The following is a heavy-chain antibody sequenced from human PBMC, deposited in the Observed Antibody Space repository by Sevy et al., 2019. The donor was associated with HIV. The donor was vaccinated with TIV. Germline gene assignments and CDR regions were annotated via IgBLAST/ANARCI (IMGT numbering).Heavy chain of an antibody. J-gene: IGHJ6*02. CDR1: GFTFSDYW. Sequence: GGSLRLSYVASGFTFSDYWMTWVRQAPGKGLEWVANIKQDGNEKYYMDSAKGRFTISRDNAKNSVYLQVNGLRAEDTAVYYCAREAVAGRSGPWKADYYYAGMDVWGQGTTVTVSS. CDR2: IKQDGNEK. CDR3: AREAVAGRSGPWKADYYYAGMDV. V-gene: IGHV3-7*01. D-gene: IGHD6-19*01.